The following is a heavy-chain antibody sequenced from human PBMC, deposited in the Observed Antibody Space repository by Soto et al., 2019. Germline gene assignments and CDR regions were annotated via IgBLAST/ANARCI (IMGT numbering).Heavy chain of an antibody. J-gene: IGHJ6*03. Sequence: SETLSLTCTVSGGSISSYYWSWIRQPPGKGLEWIGYIYYSGSTNYNPSLKSRVTISVDTSKNQFSLKLSSVTAADTAVYYCARHVYSSSSGYYYYYMDVWGKGTTVTVS. D-gene: IGHD6-6*01. CDR3: ARHVYSSSSGYYYYYMDV. CDR1: GGSISSYY. V-gene: IGHV4-59*08. CDR2: IYYSGST.